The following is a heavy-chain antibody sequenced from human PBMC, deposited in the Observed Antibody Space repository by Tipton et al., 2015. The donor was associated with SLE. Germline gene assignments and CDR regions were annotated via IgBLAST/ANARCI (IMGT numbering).Heavy chain of an antibody. D-gene: IGHD6-6*01. J-gene: IGHJ1*01. CDR2: IYYSGST. V-gene: IGHV4-39*01. CDR3: ARSIAARRAEYFQH. Sequence: TLSLTCTVSGGSISSSSYYWGWIRQPPGEGLEWIGSIYYSGSTYYNPSLKSRVTISVDTSKNQFSLKLSSVTAADTAVYYCARSIAARRAEYFQHWGQGTLVTVSS. CDR1: GGSISSSSYY.